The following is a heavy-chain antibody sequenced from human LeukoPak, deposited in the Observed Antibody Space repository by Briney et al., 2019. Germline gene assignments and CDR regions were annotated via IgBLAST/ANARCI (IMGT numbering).Heavy chain of an antibody. CDR2: ISSSSSTI. CDR3: ARVPFGIAAASSGGY. D-gene: IGHD6-13*01. Sequence: GGSLRLSCAASGFTFSSHSMNWVRQAPGKGLEWVSYISSSSSTIYYADSVKGRFTISRDNAKNSLYLQMYSLRVDDTAVYFCARVPFGIAAASSGGYWGQGTLVTVSS. V-gene: IGHV3-48*01. CDR1: GFTFSSHS. J-gene: IGHJ4*02.